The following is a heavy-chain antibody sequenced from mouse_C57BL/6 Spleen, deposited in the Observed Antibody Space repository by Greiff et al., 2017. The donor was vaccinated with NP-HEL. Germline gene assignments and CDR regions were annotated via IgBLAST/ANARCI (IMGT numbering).Heavy chain of an antibody. CDR3: ARGDYDYGAWFAY. V-gene: IGHV1-53*01. CDR2: INPSNGGT. D-gene: IGHD2-4*01. Sequence: QVQLQQPGTELVKPGASVKLSCKASGYTFTSYWMHWVKQRPGQGLEWIGNINPSNGGTNYNEKFKSKATLTVDKSSSTAYMQLSSLTSEDSAVYYSARGDYDYGAWFAYWGQGTLVTVSA. J-gene: IGHJ3*01. CDR1: GYTFTSYW.